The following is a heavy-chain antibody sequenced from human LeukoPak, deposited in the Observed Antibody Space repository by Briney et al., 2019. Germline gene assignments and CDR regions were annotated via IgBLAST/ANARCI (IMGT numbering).Heavy chain of an antibody. Sequence: SETLSLTCTVSGGSISSYYWSWIRQPPGKGLEWIGYIYYSGSTNYNPSLKSRVTISVDTSKNQFSLKLSSVTAADTAVYYCARGVTYYDILTGCSPGAFDIWGQGTMVTVSS. D-gene: IGHD3-9*01. CDR1: GGSISSYY. CDR2: IYYSGST. J-gene: IGHJ3*02. V-gene: IGHV4-59*01. CDR3: ARGVTYYDILTGCSPGAFDI.